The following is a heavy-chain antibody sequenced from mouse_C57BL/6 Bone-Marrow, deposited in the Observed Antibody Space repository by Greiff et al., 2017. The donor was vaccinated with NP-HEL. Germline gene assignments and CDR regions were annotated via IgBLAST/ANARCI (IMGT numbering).Heavy chain of an antibody. CDR1: GYTFTSYG. V-gene: IGHV1-81*01. Sequence: VKLMESGAELARPGASVKLSCKASGYTFTSYGISWVKQRTGQGLEWIGEIYPRSGNTYYNEKFKGKATLTADKSSSTAYMELRSLTSEDSAVYFCARGYYGSSFSYWYFDVWGTGTTVTVSS. CDR3: ARGYYGSSFSYWYFDV. D-gene: IGHD1-1*01. CDR2: IYPRSGNT. J-gene: IGHJ1*03.